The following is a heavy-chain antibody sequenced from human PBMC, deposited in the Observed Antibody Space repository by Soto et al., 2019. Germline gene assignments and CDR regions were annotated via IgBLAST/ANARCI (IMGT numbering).Heavy chain of an antibody. J-gene: IGHJ6*03. CDR3: AKDIYRYSGYGNYMDV. V-gene: IGHV3-9*01. CDR2: ISWNSGSI. CDR1: GFTFDDYA. Sequence: GGSLRLSCAASGFTFDDYAMHWVRQAPGKGLEWVSGISWNSGSIGYADSVKGRFTISRDNAKNSLYLQMNSLRAEDTALYYCAKDIYRYSGYGNYMDVWGKGTTVTVSS. D-gene: IGHD5-12*01.